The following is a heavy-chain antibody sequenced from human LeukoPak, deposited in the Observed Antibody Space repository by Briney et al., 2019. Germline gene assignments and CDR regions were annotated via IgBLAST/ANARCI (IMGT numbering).Heavy chain of an antibody. J-gene: IGHJ5*02. D-gene: IGHD2-15*01. CDR3: ATEDEMSRCS. Sequence: GGSLRLSCAASGFTFSSYAMRWVRQAPGKGLEWVSAISGSGGSTYYADSVKGRFTISRDNSKNTLYLQMNSLKTEDTAVYYCATEDEMSRCSWGQGTLVTVSS. CDR1: GFTFSSYA. CDR2: ISGSGGST. V-gene: IGHV3-23*01.